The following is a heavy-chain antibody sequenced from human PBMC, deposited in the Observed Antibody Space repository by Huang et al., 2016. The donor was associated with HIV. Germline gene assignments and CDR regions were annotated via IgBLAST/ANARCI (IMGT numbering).Heavy chain of an antibody. CDR3: ARSVDGFNSKGFYMDV. Sequence: QVQLVESGGGVVRPGGALRLSCGASGFIFDNFGMHWVRQAPGKGREWVAFMRSDGSNEYNGESVKGRFSISRDNFENMVYLQMNSLGDGDTAIYYCARSVDGFNSKGFYMDVWGKGTAVIVSS. D-gene: IGHD5-12*01. J-gene: IGHJ6*03. V-gene: IGHV3-30*02. CDR2: MRSDGSNE. CDR1: GFIFDNFG.